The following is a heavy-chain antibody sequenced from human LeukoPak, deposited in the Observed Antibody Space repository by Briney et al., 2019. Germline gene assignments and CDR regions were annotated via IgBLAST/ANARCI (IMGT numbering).Heavy chain of an antibody. CDR2: ISGSGGST. J-gene: IGHJ4*02. D-gene: IGHD3-10*01. V-gene: IGHV3-23*01. CDR1: GFTFSSYA. CDR3: AKDRALYYGSGSSYY. Sequence: GGSLRLSCAASGFTFSSYAMSWVRQAPGKGLEWVSAISGSGGSTYYADSVKGRFTISRDNSKNTLYLQMNSLRAEDTAVYYCAKDRALYYGSGSSYYWGQGTLVTVSS.